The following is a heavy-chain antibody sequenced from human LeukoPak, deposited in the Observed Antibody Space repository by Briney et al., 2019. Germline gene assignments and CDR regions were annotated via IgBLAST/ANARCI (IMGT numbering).Heavy chain of an antibody. V-gene: IGHV4-59*01. CDR3: ARADYDILTGYYENEHYFDY. CDR2: IYYSGST. Sequence: SETLSLTCTVSGGSISSYYWSWIRQPPGKGLEWIGYIYYSGSTNYNPSLKSRVTISVDTSKNQFSLKLSSVTAADTAVYYCARADYDILTGYYENEHYFDYWGQGTLVTASS. CDR1: GGSISSYY. J-gene: IGHJ4*02. D-gene: IGHD3-9*01.